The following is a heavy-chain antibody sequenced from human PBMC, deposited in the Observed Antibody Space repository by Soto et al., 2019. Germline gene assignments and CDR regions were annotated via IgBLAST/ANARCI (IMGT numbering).Heavy chain of an antibody. CDR2: ISSSSSYI. CDR1: GFTFSSYS. CDR3: AREGGYHDYYYYYMNV. V-gene: IGHV3-21*01. J-gene: IGHJ6*03. D-gene: IGHD5-18*01. Sequence: GGSLRLSCAASGFTFSSYSMNWVRQAPGKGLEWVSSISSSSSYIYYADSVKGRFTISRDNAKNSLYLQMNSLRAEDTAVYYCAREGGYHDYYYYYMNVWGKGTTVTVSS.